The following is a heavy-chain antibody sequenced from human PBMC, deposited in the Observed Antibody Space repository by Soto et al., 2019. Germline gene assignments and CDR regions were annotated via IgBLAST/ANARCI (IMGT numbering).Heavy chain of an antibody. D-gene: IGHD2-15*01. V-gene: IGHV3-74*03. CDR2: VSPDGSST. J-gene: IGHJ4*02. CDR3: ARDQDTYGQAVFDS. Sequence: GRSLRLSWETSGCTFTTFWMHWVRQDPGKGLVWVSRVSPDGSSTTYADSVKGRFTISRVNAKNTMFLQMNNLRVDDTAFYFCARDQDTYGQAVFDSWGQGTLVTVSS. CDR1: GCTFTTFW.